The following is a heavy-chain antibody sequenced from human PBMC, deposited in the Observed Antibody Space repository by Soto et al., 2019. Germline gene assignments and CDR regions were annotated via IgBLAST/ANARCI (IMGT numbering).Heavy chain of an antibody. V-gene: IGHV3-7*01. CDR1: GFMFSAYW. CDR3: ARDFYGGYTYGPGDY. D-gene: IGHD5-18*01. CDR2: IHGDGGKI. Sequence: EVQLVESGGGSVQPGGSLRLSCAASGFMFSAYWMSWVRQAPGKGLEWVANIHGDGGKIYYVDSVKGRFTISRDNAKRSLYLQMNSLRVEDTAVYYCARDFYGGYTYGPGDYWGQGALVAVSS. J-gene: IGHJ4*02.